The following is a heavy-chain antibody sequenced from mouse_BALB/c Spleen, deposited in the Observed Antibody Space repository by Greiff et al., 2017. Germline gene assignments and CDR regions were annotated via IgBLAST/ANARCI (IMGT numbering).Heavy chain of an antibody. D-gene: IGHD2-2*01. CDR2: IDPANGNT. Sequence: VQLQQSGAELVKPGASVKLSCTASGFNIKDTYMHWVKQRPEQGLEWIGRIDPANGNTKYDPKFQGKATITADTSSNTAYLQLSSLTSEDTAVYYCARGHWFYAMDYWGQGTSVTVSS. CDR1: GFNIKDTY. CDR3: ARGHWFYAMDY. V-gene: IGHV14-3*02. J-gene: IGHJ4*01.